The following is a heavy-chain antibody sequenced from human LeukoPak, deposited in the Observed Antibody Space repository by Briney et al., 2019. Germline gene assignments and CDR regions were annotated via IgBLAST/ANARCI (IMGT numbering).Heavy chain of an antibody. Sequence: PSETLSLTCAVYGGSFSGYYWSWIRQPPGKGLEWIGEINHSGSTNYNPSLKSRVTISVDTSKNQFSLKLSSVTAADTAVYYCARLSANPINNDYYMDVWGKGTTVTISS. J-gene: IGHJ6*03. CDR2: INHSGST. CDR1: GGSFSGYY. D-gene: IGHD1/OR15-1a*01. CDR3: ARLSANPINNDYYMDV. V-gene: IGHV4-34*01.